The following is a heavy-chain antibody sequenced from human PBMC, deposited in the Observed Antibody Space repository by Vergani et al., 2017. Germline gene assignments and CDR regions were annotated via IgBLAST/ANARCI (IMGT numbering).Heavy chain of an antibody. CDR2: IRNKEYGGTT. V-gene: IGHV3-49*04. D-gene: IGHD5-18*01. CDR3: NRGRGYNFGYSGY. CDR1: GLSFGDYA. Sequence: EVQLVESGGGLVPPGRPLRLPCAASGLSFGDYAMTWARQAPGRGVVWVAFIRNKEYGGTTEYAASVNGRFTISRDDSKRLAYLQLSGLKTEDTAVYFCNRGRGYNFGYSGYWGQGTLVTGSS. J-gene: IGHJ4*02.